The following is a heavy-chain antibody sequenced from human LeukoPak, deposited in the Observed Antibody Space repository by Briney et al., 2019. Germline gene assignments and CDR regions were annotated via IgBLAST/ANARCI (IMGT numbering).Heavy chain of an antibody. CDR3: ARTVSAPGDAFDI. CDR1: GGSINY. V-gene: IGHV4-59*01. Sequence: SETLSLTCTVSGGSINYWNWIRQPPGKGLEWIGYIYYSGSTNYNPSLKSRVTISVDTSKNQFSLKLSSVTAADTAVYYCARTVSAPGDAFDIWGQGTMVTVSS. CDR2: IYYSGST. D-gene: IGHD2-21*02. J-gene: IGHJ3*02.